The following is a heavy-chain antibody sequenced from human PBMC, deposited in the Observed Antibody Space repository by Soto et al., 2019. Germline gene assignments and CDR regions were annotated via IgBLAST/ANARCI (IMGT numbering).Heavy chain of an antibody. V-gene: IGHV3-11*01. Sequence: QVQLVESGGGLVKPGGSLRLSCAASGFTFSDNYMTWLRQAPEKGLEWLSYISGSGTVIDYADSVKGRFSISRDNATNSLFLQTNSLRADDTAVYYCARATRGQLEEDFDHWGQGTGVTVSS. D-gene: IGHD6-6*01. CDR2: ISGSGTVI. CDR1: GFTFSDNY. J-gene: IGHJ4*02. CDR3: ARATRGQLEEDFDH.